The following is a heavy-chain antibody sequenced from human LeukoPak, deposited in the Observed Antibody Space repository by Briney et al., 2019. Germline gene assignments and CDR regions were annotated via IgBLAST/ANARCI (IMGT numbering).Heavy chain of an antibody. D-gene: IGHD3-9*01. CDR3: ARPRFIDVLTGYHENDAFEI. Sequence: GESLKISGKGSGYNFMSYWIVWVRQMPGKGLEWMGIIYPGDSDTRYSPAFQGQVTISADNSISTAYLQWSSLKASDTGLYYCARPRFIDVLTGYHENDAFEIWGQGTRVTVSA. J-gene: IGHJ3*02. CDR2: IYPGDSDT. V-gene: IGHV5-51*01. CDR1: GYNFMSYW.